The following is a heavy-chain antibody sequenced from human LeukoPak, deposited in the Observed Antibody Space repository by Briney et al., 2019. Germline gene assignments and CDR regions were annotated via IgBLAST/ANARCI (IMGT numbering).Heavy chain of an antibody. V-gene: IGHV3-9*01. CDR3: AKQVVPGYYYYYGMDV. J-gene: IGHJ6*02. CDR2: ISWNSGSI. D-gene: IGHD2-2*01. CDR1: GFTFDDYA. Sequence: GRPLRLSCAASGFTFDDYAMHWVRQAPGKGLEWVSGISWNSGSIGYADSVKGRFTISRDNAKNSLYLQMNSLRAEDTALYYCAKQVVPGYYYYYGMDVWGQGTTVTVSS.